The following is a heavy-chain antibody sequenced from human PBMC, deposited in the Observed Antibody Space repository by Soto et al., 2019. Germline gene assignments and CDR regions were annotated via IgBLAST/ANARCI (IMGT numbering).Heavy chain of an antibody. V-gene: IGHV4-59*01. Sequence: QVQLQESGPGLVKPSETLSLTCTVSGGSISSYYWSWIRQPPGKGLEWIGYIYYSGSTNYNPSLTSRVTISVDTPKNQCSLKLSSVTAADTAVYYCARVKYSSYPAYYYYGMDVWGQGTTVTVSS. CDR2: IYYSGST. D-gene: IGHD6-6*01. J-gene: IGHJ6*02. CDR3: ARVKYSSYPAYYYYGMDV. CDR1: GGSISSYY.